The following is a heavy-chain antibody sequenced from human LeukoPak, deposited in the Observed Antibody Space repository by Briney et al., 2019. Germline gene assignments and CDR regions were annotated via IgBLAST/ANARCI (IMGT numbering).Heavy chain of an antibody. D-gene: IGHD2-2*01. CDR2: ISSSSSYI. V-gene: IGHV3-21*01. CDR1: GFTFSSYS. J-gene: IGHJ6*02. Sequence: GSLRLSCAASGFTFSSYSMNWVRQAPWKGLEWVSSISSSSSYIYYADSVKGRFTISRDNAKNSLYLHMNSLRAEDTAVYYCARDSMDGYYYYYGMGVWGQGTTVTVSS. CDR3: ARDSMDGYYYYYGMGV.